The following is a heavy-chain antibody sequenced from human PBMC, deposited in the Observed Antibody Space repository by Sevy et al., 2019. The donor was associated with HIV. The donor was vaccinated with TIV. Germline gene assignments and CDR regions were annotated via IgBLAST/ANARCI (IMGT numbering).Heavy chain of an antibody. V-gene: IGHV4-34*01. CDR1: GESVSSSY. D-gene: IGHD5-12*01. CDR3: ARGRSPKRLPLLYSGYDHMTAHFFDY. Sequence: SETLSLTCAVYGESVSSSYWTWISQPPGGGLDWVGEVDHSGGTSYNPSLKSRATVSLDTSKRQFSLKLNSVTAADTAVYFCARGRSPKRLPLLYSGYDHMTAHFFDYWGQGALVTVSS. J-gene: IGHJ4*02. CDR2: VDHSGGT.